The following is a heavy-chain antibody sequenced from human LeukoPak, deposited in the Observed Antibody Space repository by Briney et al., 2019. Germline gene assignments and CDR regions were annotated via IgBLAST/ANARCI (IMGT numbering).Heavy chain of an antibody. CDR1: GGTFSSYA. CDR3: ASRSGYFDWFPTLDYYGMDV. CDR2: IIPILGIA. Sequence: SVKVSCKASGGTFSSYAISWVRQAPGQGLEWMGRIIPILGIANYAQKFQGRATITADKSTSAAYMELSSLRSEDTAVYYCASRSGYFDWFPTLDYYGMDVWGQGTTVTVSS. D-gene: IGHD3-9*01. J-gene: IGHJ6*02. V-gene: IGHV1-69*04.